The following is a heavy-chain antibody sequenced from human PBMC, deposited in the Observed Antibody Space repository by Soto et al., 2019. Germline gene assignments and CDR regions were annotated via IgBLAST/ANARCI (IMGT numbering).Heavy chain of an antibody. CDR3: ARGVAGPLHWFDP. CDR2: INAGNGDT. CDR1: GYTFTSYA. D-gene: IGHD6-19*01. Sequence: ASVKVSCKASGYTFTSYAMHWVRQAPGQRLEWMGWINAGNGDTKYSQKLQGRVTITRDTSASTAYMELSSLRSENTAVYYCARGVAGPLHWFDPWGQGILVTVSS. V-gene: IGHV1-3*01. J-gene: IGHJ5*02.